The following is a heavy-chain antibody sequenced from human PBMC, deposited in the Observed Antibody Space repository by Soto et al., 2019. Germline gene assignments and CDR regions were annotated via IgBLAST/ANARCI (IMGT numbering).Heavy chain of an antibody. CDR2: ISYDGSNK. J-gene: IGHJ4*02. Sequence: GGSLRLSCAASGFTFNNYAMHWVRQAPGKGLEWVAVISYDGSNKYYADSVKGRFTISRDISKNTLYLQMSSLRAEDTAVYYCARDKGAVAVKYFDYWGQGTLVTVSS. V-gene: IGHV3-30-3*01. CDR3: ARDKGAVAVKYFDY. D-gene: IGHD6-19*01. CDR1: GFTFNNYA.